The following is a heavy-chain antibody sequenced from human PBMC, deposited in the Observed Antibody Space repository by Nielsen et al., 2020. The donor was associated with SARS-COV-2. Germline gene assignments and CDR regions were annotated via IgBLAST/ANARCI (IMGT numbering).Heavy chain of an antibody. CDR1: GYTFTSYY. D-gene: IGHD3-22*01. Sequence: SVKVSCKASGYTFTSYYMHWVRQAPGQGLEWMGGIIPIFGTANYAQKFQGRVTITADESTSTAYMELSSLRSDDTAVYYCARGRPEWLLRHWFDPWGQGTLVTVSS. CDR3: ARGRPEWLLRHWFDP. J-gene: IGHJ5*02. V-gene: IGHV1-69*13. CDR2: IIPIFGTA.